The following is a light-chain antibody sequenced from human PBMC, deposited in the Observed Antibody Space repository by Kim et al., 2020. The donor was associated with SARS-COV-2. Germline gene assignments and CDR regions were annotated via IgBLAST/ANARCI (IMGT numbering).Light chain of an antibody. V-gene: IGLV2-8*01. CDR3: SSYAGSNNVV. CDR1: SSDVTGYNY. CDR2: KVS. J-gene: IGLJ2*01. Sequence: QSVTISWTGTSSDVTGYNYVSWYQQHPGKAPQLMIYKVSKRPAVVPDRFSGSKSGNTASLTVSGLQAEDEADYCCSSYAGSNNVVFGGGTQLTVL.